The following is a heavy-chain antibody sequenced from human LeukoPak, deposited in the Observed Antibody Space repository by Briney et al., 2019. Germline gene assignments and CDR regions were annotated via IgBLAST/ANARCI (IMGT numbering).Heavy chain of an antibody. CDR3: ARTVPGYYFDY. J-gene: IGHJ4*02. D-gene: IGHD1-1*01. V-gene: IGHV1-18*04. Sequence: GASVTVSCKASGYTFTGYYMHWVRQAPGQGLEWMGWISAYNGNTNYAQKLQGRVTMTTDTSTSTAYMELRSLRSDDTAVYYCARTVPGYYFDYWGQGTLVTVSS. CDR2: ISAYNGNT. CDR1: GYTFTGYY.